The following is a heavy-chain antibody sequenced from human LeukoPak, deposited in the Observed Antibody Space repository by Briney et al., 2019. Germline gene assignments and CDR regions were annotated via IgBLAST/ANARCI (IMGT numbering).Heavy chain of an antibody. Sequence: GGSLRLSCAASGFTFSTYSMNWVRQAPGKGLEYVSAISSNGGSTYYANSVKGRFTISRDNSKNTLYLQMGSLRAEDMAVYYCAREVSYSGSYYEYYYYMDVWGKGTTVTVSS. CDR2: ISSNGGST. CDR1: GFTFSTYS. CDR3: AREVSYSGSYYEYYYYMDV. J-gene: IGHJ6*03. D-gene: IGHD1-26*01. V-gene: IGHV3-64*01.